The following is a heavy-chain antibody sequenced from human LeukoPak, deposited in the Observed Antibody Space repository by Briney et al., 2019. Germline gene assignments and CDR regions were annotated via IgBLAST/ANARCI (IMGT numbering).Heavy chain of an antibody. Sequence: GGSLRLSCTASGFTFSNYAMNWVRQAPGKGLEWVSAISGSGGSTYYADSVKGRFTISRDNSKNTLSLQLNSLRAEDTAVYYCAKAVYGDFGPDYWGQGTLVTVSS. CDR1: GFTFSNYA. CDR2: ISGSGGST. V-gene: IGHV3-23*01. J-gene: IGHJ4*02. CDR3: AKAVYGDFGPDY. D-gene: IGHD4-17*01.